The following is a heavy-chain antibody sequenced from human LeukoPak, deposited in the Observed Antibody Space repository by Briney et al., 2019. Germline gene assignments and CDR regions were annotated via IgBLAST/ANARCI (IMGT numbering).Heavy chain of an antibody. CDR1: GGSFSGYY. Sequence: SETLSLTCAVYGGSFSGYYWSWIRQPPGEGLEWIGSIYYGGSTYYNPSLKSRVTISVDISKNQFSLKLNSVTAADTAIYYCARHYDNWFDPWGQGTLVTVSS. CDR2: IYYGGST. V-gene: IGHV4-34*01. CDR3: ARHYDNWFDP. D-gene: IGHD3-16*01. J-gene: IGHJ5*02.